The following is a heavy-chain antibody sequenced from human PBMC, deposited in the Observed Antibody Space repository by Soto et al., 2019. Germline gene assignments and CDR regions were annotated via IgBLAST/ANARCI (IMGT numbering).Heavy chain of an antibody. V-gene: IGHV1-69*06. CDR2: IIPIFGTA. Sequence: ASVNVSCKASGGTFSSYAISWVRQAPGQGLEWMGGIIPIFGTANYAQKFQGRVTITADKSTSTAYMELSSLRSEDTAVYYCARDLGCSGGSCYSYYYYGMDVWGQGTTVTVSS. CDR1: GGTFSSYA. D-gene: IGHD2-15*01. J-gene: IGHJ6*02. CDR3: ARDLGCSGGSCYSYYYYGMDV.